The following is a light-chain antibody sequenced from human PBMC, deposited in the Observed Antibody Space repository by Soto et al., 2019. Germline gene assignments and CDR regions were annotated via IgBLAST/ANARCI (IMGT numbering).Light chain of an antibody. CDR3: QQYNVYSRT. V-gene: IGKV1-5*03. Sequence: DIQMTQSPSTLSASAGDRVTITCRASQSISSWLAWYQQKPGKAPKLLIYKASTLESGVPSRFSGSGFGTEFTLTISSLQPDDFATYYCQQYNVYSRTFGQGIKVEIK. J-gene: IGKJ1*01. CDR2: KAS. CDR1: QSISSW.